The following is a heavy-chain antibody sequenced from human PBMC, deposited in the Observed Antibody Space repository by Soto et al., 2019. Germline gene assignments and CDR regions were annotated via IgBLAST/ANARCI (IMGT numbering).Heavy chain of an antibody. CDR2: ISGSGGRT. CDR1: GFTFSSYA. Sequence: PGGSLRLSCAASGFTFSSYAMSWVRQAPGKGLEWVSAISGSGGRTYYADCVKGRFTISRDNSKNTLYMQMNSLRAEDTAVYYCAKDPPMSSSGYYYYWGQGTLVTVSS. V-gene: IGHV3-23*01. D-gene: IGHD3-22*01. J-gene: IGHJ4*02. CDR3: AKDPPMSSSGYYYY.